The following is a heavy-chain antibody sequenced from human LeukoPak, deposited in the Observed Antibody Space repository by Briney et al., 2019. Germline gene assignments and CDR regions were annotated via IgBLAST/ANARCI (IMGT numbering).Heavy chain of an antibody. CDR2: IYYTGTT. Sequence: SSETLSLTCTVSGGSISGTYYWSWLRQPPGKGLEWIGYIYYTGTTDSNPSLKSRVTISLDTSKNQFSLNLSSVTAADTAVYYCARRWVYDKRAFDAWGQGTMVTVSS. V-gene: IGHV4-59*08. D-gene: IGHD3-16*01. CDR3: ARRWVYDKRAFDA. J-gene: IGHJ3*01. CDR1: GGSISGTYY.